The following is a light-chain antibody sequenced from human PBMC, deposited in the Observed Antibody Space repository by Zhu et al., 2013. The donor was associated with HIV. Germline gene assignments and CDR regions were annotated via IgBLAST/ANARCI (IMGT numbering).Light chain of an antibody. CDR2: DAS. V-gene: IGKV1-5*01. CDR3: HQPYTYPFT. CDR1: QSISSW. J-gene: IGKJ3*01. Sequence: DIQMTQSPSTLSASVGDRVTITCRASQSISSWLAWYQQKAGKAPNLLIYDASSLESGVPSRFSGSGSGTEFTLTISSLQPEDFATYYCHQPYTYPFTFGPGTKVDIK.